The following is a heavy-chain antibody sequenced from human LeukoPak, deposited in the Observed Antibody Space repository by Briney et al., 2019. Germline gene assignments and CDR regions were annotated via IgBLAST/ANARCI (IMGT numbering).Heavy chain of an antibody. CDR2: INPSGGST. CDR1: GYRFTSYY. V-gene: IGHV1-46*01. Sequence: ASVKVSCKASGYRFTSYYIHWGRQAPGQGLEWMGIINPSGGSTSYAQKFQGRVTMTRDTSTSTVYMELSSLRSEDTAVYYCAREGGIVGATAYWGQGTLVTVSS. CDR3: AREGGIVGATAY. J-gene: IGHJ4*02. D-gene: IGHD1-26*01.